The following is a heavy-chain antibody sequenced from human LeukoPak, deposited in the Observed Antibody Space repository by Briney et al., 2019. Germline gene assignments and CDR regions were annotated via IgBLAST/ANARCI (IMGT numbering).Heavy chain of an antibody. CDR3: AKDATRYCSGGSCYGFDY. Sequence: GRSLRLSCAASGCTFSSYGMHWVRQAPGKGLEWVAVISYDGSNKYYADSVKGRFTIARDNSTNPLFLQMKSLGAEDTAVYYCAKDATRYCSGGSCYGFDYWGQGTLVTVSS. CDR1: GCTFSSYG. CDR2: ISYDGSNK. J-gene: IGHJ4*02. V-gene: IGHV3-30*18. D-gene: IGHD2-15*01.